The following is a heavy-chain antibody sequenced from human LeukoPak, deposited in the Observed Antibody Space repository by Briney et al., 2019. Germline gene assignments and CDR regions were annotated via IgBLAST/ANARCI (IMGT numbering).Heavy chain of an antibody. CDR3: ARSGGDDDAFDI. Sequence: GGSLRLSCAASGFTFSSYDMHWVRQAPGKGLEWVSAICTGGDTYYPGSVKGRFTISRENAKNSLYLQMNRLRAGDTAVYYCARSGGDDDAFDIWGQGTMVTVSS. CDR2: ICTGGDT. CDR1: GFTFSSYD. J-gene: IGHJ3*02. D-gene: IGHD3-10*01. V-gene: IGHV3-13*01.